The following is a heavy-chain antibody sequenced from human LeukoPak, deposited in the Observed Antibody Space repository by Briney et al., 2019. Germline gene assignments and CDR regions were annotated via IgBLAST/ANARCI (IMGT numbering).Heavy chain of an antibody. Sequence: GGSLRLSCAASGFTFSSYAMSWVRQAPGKGLEWVSAISGSGGSTYYADSGKGRFTIARDNSTTTLYLQMPSMRAEDTAVYYCAKAWDQTTSDYWGQGTLVTVSS. J-gene: IGHJ4*02. D-gene: IGHD1-7*01. CDR2: ISGSGGST. V-gene: IGHV3-23*01. CDR1: GFTFSSYA. CDR3: AKAWDQTTSDY.